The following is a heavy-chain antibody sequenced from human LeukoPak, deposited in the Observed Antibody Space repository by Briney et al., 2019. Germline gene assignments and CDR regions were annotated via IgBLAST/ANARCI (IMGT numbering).Heavy chain of an antibody. J-gene: IGHJ3*02. CDR3: ARDSMAGAHDAFDI. CDR1: GFTFSSYA. D-gene: IGHD5-24*01. V-gene: IGHV3-23*01. Sequence: GGSLRLSCAASGFTFSSYAMSWVRQAPGKGLEWVSTISGTGGSTYYADSVKGQFTISRDNSKNTLYLQMNSLRAEDAAVYYCARDSMAGAHDAFDIWGQGTMVTVSS. CDR2: ISGTGGST.